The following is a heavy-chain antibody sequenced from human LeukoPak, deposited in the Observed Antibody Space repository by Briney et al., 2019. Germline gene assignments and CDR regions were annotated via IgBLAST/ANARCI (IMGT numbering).Heavy chain of an antibody. J-gene: IGHJ4*02. CDR2: ISSSGSII. V-gene: IGHV3-11*04. CDR1: GFTFSDYY. CDR3: ARVGYDSSGRFDY. D-gene: IGHD3-22*01. Sequence: GGSLRLSCAASGFTFSDYYMTWLRQAPGKGVEGVSYISSSGSIIYYADSVKGRFIISRDNAKNSLYLQMNSLRAEDTAVYFCARVGYDSSGRFDYWGQGTLVTVSS.